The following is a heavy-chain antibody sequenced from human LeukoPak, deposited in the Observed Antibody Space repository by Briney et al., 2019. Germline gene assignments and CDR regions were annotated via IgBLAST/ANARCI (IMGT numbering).Heavy chain of an antibody. CDR1: GFTVSPNY. CDR3: ASASCSGSSCYSGYFDY. D-gene: IGHD2-15*01. CDR2: TYRGGST. Sequence: PGGSLRLSCAASGFTVSPNYMSWVRQAPGKGLEWVSDTYRGGSTYYADSVRDRFTISRDNSKNTLYLQMNSLRAEDTAVYYCASASCSGSSCYSGYFDYWGQGTLVTVSS. V-gene: IGHV3-53*01. J-gene: IGHJ4*02.